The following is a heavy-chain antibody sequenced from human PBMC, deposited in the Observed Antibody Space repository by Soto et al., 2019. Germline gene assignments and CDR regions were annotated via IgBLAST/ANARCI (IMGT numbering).Heavy chain of an antibody. V-gene: IGHV4-34*01. CDR3: ARGPLKSPQYRRSWFDP. Sequence: PSETLSLTCAVYGGSFSGYYWSWIRQPPGKGLEWIGEINHSGSTNYNPSLKSRVTISVDTSKNQFSLKLSSVTAADTAVYYCARGPLKSPQYRRSWFDPWGQGTLVTVSS. CDR2: INHSGST. J-gene: IGHJ5*02. CDR1: GGSFSGYY. D-gene: IGHD3-16*02.